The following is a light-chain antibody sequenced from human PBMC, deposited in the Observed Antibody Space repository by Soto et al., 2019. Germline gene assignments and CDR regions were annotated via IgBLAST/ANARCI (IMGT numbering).Light chain of an antibody. CDR3: QQYGSSSWT. CDR1: QSVSSSY. V-gene: IGKV3-20*01. Sequence: IVLTQSPGTLSWSPGERATLSCMGSQSVSSSYLAWYQQKPGQAPRLLIYGASSRATGIPDRFSGSGSGTDFTLTISRLEPEDFAVYYCQQYGSSSWTFGQGTKV. CDR2: GAS. J-gene: IGKJ1*01.